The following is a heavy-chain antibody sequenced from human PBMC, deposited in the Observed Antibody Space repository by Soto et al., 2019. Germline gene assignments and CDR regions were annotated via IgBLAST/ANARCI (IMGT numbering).Heavy chain of an antibody. CDR1: GFTFTSSA. CDR3: AKAEGSSWYGYAFDI. V-gene: IGHV1-58*02. J-gene: IGHJ3*02. CDR2: IVVGSGNT. D-gene: IGHD6-13*01. Sequence: SVKVSCKASGFTFTSSAMQWVRQARGQRLEWIGWIVVGSGNTNYAQKFQERVTITRDMSTSTAYMELSSLRSEDTAVYYCAKAEGSSWYGYAFDIWGQGTMVTVSS.